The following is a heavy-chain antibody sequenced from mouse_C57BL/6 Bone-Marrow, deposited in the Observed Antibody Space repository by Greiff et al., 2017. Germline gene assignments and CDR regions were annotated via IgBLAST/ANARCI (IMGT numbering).Heavy chain of an antibody. J-gene: IGHJ2*01. Sequence: QVHVKQPGAELVMPGASVKLSCKASGYAFSSSWMNWVKQRPGKGLEWIGRIYPGDGDTNYNGKFKGKATLTADKSSSTAYMQLSSLTSEDSAVYFCARSKDWGQGTTLTVSS. CDR1: GYAFSSSW. V-gene: IGHV1-82*01. CDR3: ARSKD. CDR2: IYPGDGDT.